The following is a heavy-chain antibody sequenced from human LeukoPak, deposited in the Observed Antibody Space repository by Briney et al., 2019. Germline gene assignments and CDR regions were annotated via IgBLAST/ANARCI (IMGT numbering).Heavy chain of an antibody. D-gene: IGHD3-22*01. J-gene: IGHJ3*02. Sequence: GASVKVSCKASGGTFSSYAISWVRQAPGQGLEWMGGIIPIFGTANYAQKFQGRVTITADESTSTAYMELRSLRSDDTAVYYCARVTMIVVVRFSLYAFDIWGQGTMVTVSS. CDR3: ARVTMIVVVRFSLYAFDI. CDR2: IIPIFGTA. V-gene: IGHV1-69*13. CDR1: GGTFSSYA.